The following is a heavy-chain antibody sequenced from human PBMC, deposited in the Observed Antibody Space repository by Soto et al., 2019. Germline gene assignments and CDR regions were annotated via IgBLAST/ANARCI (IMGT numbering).Heavy chain of an antibody. Sequence: EVQWLESGGGLVQPGGSLRLSCAASGFTFSSYAMSWVRQAPGKGLEWVSGISGSGVSTYYVDSVRGRFTISRDNSKNTLYLQMNSLRVEDTAVYYCEKRGRIQIVDYWCQGTLVTVSS. CDR3: EKRGRIQIVDY. CDR2: ISGSGVST. J-gene: IGHJ4*02. D-gene: IGHD6-6*01. V-gene: IGHV3-23*01. CDR1: GFTFSSYA.